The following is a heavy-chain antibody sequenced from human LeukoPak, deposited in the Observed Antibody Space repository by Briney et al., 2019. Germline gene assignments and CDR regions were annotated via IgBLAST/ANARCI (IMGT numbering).Heavy chain of an antibody. CDR2: IGGSHSPI. Sequence: QAGGSLRLSCVASGFTFSSYRMTWVRQAPGKGLEWVSEIGGSHSPILYADSVKGRFTISRDNAKNLLYLQMNSLRDDDTAVYFCARDLRYCNGGTCYGGAFDFWGQGTLVTVSS. CDR3: ARDLRYCNGGTCYGGAFDF. J-gene: IGHJ3*01. V-gene: IGHV3-48*02. D-gene: IGHD2-15*01. CDR1: GFTFSSYR.